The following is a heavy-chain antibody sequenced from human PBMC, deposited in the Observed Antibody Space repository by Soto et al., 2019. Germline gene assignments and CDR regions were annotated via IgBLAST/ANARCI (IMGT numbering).Heavy chain of an antibody. D-gene: IGHD2-15*01. CDR1: GYTFTNSA. CDR3: ARMPHCIGCSCYYGVDN. J-gene: IGHJ4*02. Sequence: QVQLVQSGAEVKKPGASVNVSCKASGYTFTNSAINWVRQAPGQGLEWMGWMDPDSGHAAYAQKFQGRVTFTPRTSTNAVYMEMRSLGSEDTAVYYCARMPHCIGCSCYYGVDNWGQGTLVTVSS. V-gene: IGHV1-8*01. CDR2: MDPDSGHA.